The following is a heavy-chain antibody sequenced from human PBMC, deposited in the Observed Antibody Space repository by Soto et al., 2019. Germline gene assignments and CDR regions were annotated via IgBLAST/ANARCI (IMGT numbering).Heavy chain of an antibody. Sequence: LEILSLTCTVSGSSIKSSGYYWGWIRQPPGKGLEWIGSMFYGVSTYYNPSLKSRVTVSVDKSKNQFSLNLRSVTAADTAVYYCARLGSRHLVDYWGQGALVTVS. CDR3: ARLGSRHLVDY. D-gene: IGHD3-3*02. CDR1: GSSIKSSGYY. J-gene: IGHJ4*02. CDR2: MFYGVST. V-gene: IGHV4-39*01.